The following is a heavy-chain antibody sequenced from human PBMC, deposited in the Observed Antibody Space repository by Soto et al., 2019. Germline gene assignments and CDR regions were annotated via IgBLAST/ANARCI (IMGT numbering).Heavy chain of an antibody. CDR2: IYSAGIT. CDR3: AKERSIYGVVSPFFDN. V-gene: IGHV3-66*01. D-gene: IGHD3-3*01. J-gene: IGHJ4*02. CDR1: GFTVSSSY. Sequence: EVQLVESGGGLVQPGGSLRLSCAASGFTVSSSYMNWVRQAPGKGLEWVSVIYSAGITYYADSVKGRFTISRDNSKNTLYLQMNSLRDEYTAVYYCAKERSIYGVVSPFFDNWGQGTLVTVSS.